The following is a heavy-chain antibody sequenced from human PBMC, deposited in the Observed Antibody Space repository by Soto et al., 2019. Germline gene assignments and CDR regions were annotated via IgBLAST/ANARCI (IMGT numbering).Heavy chain of an antibody. CDR1: GFTVSAYT. Sequence: QVQLVESRGGVVQPGRSLRLSCAASGFTVSAYTMHWVRQAPGKGLEWVAVISSDGNNKYYTDSVKGRFTISRDTSTNTLYLQMNSLSAADTAVYYCARWEQPLFDYWGQGTLVTVSS. J-gene: IGHJ4*02. CDR2: ISSDGNNK. CDR3: ARWEQPLFDY. D-gene: IGHD1-26*01. V-gene: IGHV3-30-3*01.